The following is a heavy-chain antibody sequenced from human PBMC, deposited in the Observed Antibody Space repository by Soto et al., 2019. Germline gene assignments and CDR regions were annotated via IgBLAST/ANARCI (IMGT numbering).Heavy chain of an antibody. CDR3: ASKAACGGDCYAFDS. J-gene: IGHJ4*02. V-gene: IGHV1-69*06. Sequence: QVYLVQSGAEVKKPGSSVKISCKASGGIFSSNTINWVRQAAGQGLEWMGGINPLFGTANYAEKFQGRVTITADKSTKTEYMELTSLRSEDTAVYYCASKAACGGDCYAFDSWGQGTLVTVSS. D-gene: IGHD2-21*02. CDR1: GGIFSSNT. CDR2: INPLFGTA.